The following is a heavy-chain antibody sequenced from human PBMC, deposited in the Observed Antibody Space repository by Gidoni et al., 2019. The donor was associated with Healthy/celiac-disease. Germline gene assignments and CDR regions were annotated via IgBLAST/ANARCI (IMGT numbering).Heavy chain of an antibody. V-gene: IGHV3-30*18. Sequence: QVQLVESGGGVVQPGRSLRLSCAASGFTFSSYGMHWVRQAPGKGLEWVAVISYDGSNKYYADSVKGRFTISRDNSKNTLYLQMNSLRAEDTAVYYCANGEGLLLWFRELLVYWGQGTLVTVSS. D-gene: IGHD3-10*01. CDR2: ISYDGSNK. CDR3: ANGEGLLLWFRELLVY. CDR1: GFTFSSYG. J-gene: IGHJ4*02.